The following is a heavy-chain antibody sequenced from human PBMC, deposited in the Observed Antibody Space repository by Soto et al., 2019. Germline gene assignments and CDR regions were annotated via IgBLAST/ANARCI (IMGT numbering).Heavy chain of an antibody. CDR2: ISGSGGST. D-gene: IGHD2-2*01. Sequence: EVQLLESGGGLVQPGGSLRLSCAASGFTFSSYDMSWVRQAPGEGLEWVSAISGSGGSTYYADSVKGRFTISRDNSKNTLYLQMNSLRAEDTAVYYCAKTLRVLWGRAIDAFDIWGQGTMVTVSA. CDR3: AKTLRVLWGRAIDAFDI. CDR1: GFTFSSYD. V-gene: IGHV3-23*01. J-gene: IGHJ3*02.